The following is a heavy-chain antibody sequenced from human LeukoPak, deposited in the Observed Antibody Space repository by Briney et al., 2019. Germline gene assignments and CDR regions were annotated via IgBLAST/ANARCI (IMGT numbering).Heavy chain of an antibody. Sequence: PSETLSLTCTVSGGSISSYYWSWIRQPPGKGLEWIGYMYYSGSTNYNPSLKSRVTISVDTSKNQFSLKLSSVTAADTAVYYCARVVWFGEFNWYFDLWGRGTLVTVSS. V-gene: IGHV4-59*01. CDR2: MYYSGST. J-gene: IGHJ2*01. CDR1: GGSISSYY. CDR3: ARVVWFGEFNWYFDL. D-gene: IGHD3-10*01.